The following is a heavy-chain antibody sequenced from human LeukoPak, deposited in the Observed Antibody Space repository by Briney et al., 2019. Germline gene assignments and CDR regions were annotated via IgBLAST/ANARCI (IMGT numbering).Heavy chain of an antibody. Sequence: SETLSLTCTVSGGSISSSSYYWGWIRQPPGKGLEWIGSIYYSGSTYYNPSLKSRVTISVDTSKNQFSLKLSSVTAADTAVYYCARDWPAVAGASNWFDPWGQGTLVTVSS. CDR2: IYYSGST. V-gene: IGHV4-39*07. CDR3: ARDWPAVAGASNWFDP. CDR1: GGSISSSSYY. J-gene: IGHJ5*02. D-gene: IGHD6-19*01.